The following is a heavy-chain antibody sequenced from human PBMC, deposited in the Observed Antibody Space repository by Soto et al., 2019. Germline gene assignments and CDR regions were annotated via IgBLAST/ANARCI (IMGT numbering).Heavy chain of an antibody. Sequence: PGGSLRLSCAASGFIFNNYWMHWVRQAPGKGLVWVARINGDGSTTTYVDSVKGRFTISRDNAKNTVYLQMSSLRVEDTAVYYCARGSGPRGRPYWGQGILVTVSS. CDR1: GFIFNNYW. V-gene: IGHV3-74*01. D-gene: IGHD6-25*01. CDR3: ARGSGPRGRPY. J-gene: IGHJ4*02. CDR2: INGDGSTT.